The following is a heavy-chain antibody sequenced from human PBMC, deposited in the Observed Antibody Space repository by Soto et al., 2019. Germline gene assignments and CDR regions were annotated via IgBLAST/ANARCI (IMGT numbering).Heavy chain of an antibody. J-gene: IGHJ4*02. CDR2: IRRIAYGGTT. CDR1: GFNFAAYT. Sequence: GGSLRLSFSASGFNFAAYTMSWVRLTPGKGLEWVGFIRRIAYGGTTDYAASVKGRFTISRDDSRKIVYLQMSRLKIEDTAVYYCSRSLAIDFDSWGQGTLVTVSS. V-gene: IGHV3-49*04. CDR3: SRSLAIDFDS.